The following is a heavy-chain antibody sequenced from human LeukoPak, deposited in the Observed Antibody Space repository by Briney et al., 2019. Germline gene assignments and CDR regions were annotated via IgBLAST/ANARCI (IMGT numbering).Heavy chain of an antibody. CDR1: GGSLSNYY. CDR3: TRGTMMVGP. Sequence: PSETLSLTCTVSGGSLSNYYWSWIRQPPGKGLEWIGYIYYSGSTTYNPSLKSRATISVDTPKNQFSLRLSSVTAADTAVYYCTRGTMMVGPWGQGTLVTVSS. D-gene: IGHD3-22*01. J-gene: IGHJ5*02. V-gene: IGHV4-59*01. CDR2: IYYSGST.